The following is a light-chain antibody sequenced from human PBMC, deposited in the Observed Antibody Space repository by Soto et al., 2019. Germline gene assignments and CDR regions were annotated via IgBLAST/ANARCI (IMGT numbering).Light chain of an antibody. CDR1: QGIGSW. CDR2: DAS. CDR3: KQPNCFPHT. J-gene: IGKJ4*01. V-gene: IGKV1-12*01. Sequence: DIQMTQSPSSVSASVGDRVTITCRASQGIGSWLAWYQQKPGKAPNLLNYDASNFPSGVPSRFTGSVSGQDFTHTISILHHKDLATYYCKQPNCFPHTFGGGTKVEF.